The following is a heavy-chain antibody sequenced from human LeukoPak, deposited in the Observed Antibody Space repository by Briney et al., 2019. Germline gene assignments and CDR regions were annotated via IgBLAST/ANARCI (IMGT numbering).Heavy chain of an antibody. V-gene: IGHV1-18*01. J-gene: IGHJ3*02. CDR3: ASPFTSGGSYDAFDI. CDR2: ISAYNGNT. CDR1: GYTFTSYG. D-gene: IGHD3-16*01. Sequence: ASVKVSCKASGYTFTSYGISWVRQAPGQGLEWMGWISAYNGNTNYAQKLQGRVTMTTDTSTSTAYMELRSLRSDDTAVYYCASPFTSGGSYDAFDIWGQGTMVTVSS.